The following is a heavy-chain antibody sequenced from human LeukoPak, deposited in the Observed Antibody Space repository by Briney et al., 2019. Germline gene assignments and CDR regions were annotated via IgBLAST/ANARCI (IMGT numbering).Heavy chain of an antibody. CDR3: ARRGGRQQLALDY. Sequence: TSETLSLTCTVSGGSISSSSYYWGWIRQPPGKGREWIGSIYFSGTTYYSPSLKSRVTISVDTSKNQFSLNLSSVTAADTAVYYCARRGGRQQLALDYWGQGTLVTVSS. CDR2: IYFSGTT. V-gene: IGHV4-39*01. D-gene: IGHD6-13*01. CDR1: GGSISSSSYY. J-gene: IGHJ4*02.